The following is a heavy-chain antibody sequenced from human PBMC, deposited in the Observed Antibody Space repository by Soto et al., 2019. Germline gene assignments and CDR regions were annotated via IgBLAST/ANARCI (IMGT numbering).Heavy chain of an antibody. J-gene: IGHJ3*01. Sequence: EVQLVESGGGLVQPGESLRLSCAASGFTFDYYWMHWVRQAPGKGLVWVSRVHSGGTTTTYADSVKGRFTISRDNGRNTVSLQMSSLRAEDTAIYDCARGDRGGFDLWGHGTMVTVSS. CDR3: ARGDRGGFDL. CDR2: VHSGGTTT. CDR1: GFTFDYYW. D-gene: IGHD3-10*01. V-gene: IGHV3-74*01.